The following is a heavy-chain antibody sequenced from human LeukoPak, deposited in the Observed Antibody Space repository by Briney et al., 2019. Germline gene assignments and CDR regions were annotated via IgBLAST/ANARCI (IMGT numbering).Heavy chain of an antibody. CDR1: GFTFSSYG. V-gene: IGHV3-30*02. Sequence: PGGSLRLSCAASGFTFSSYGMHWVRQAPGKGLEWVAFIRYDGSNKYYADSVKGRFTISRDNSKNTLYLQMNSLRAEDTAVYYCARDCGGDCYPGSRSGFDYWGQGTLVTVSS. CDR3: ARDCGGDCYPGSRSGFDY. J-gene: IGHJ4*02. CDR2: IRYDGSNK. D-gene: IGHD2-21*01.